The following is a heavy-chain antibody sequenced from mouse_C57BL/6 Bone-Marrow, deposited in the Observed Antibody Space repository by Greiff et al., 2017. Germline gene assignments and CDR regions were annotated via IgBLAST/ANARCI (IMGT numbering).Heavy chain of an antibody. D-gene: IGHD2-10*02. V-gene: IGHV1-26*01. CDR1: GYTFTDYY. J-gene: IGHJ4*01. CDR3: SECVCCLPGAIDY. Sequence: VQLQQSGPELVKPGASVKISCKASGYTFTDYYMNWVKQSPGQSLEWIGDINPKNGGTSYNQKFKGKATLTVDKSSSTAYMKLRSLTSEDSAVYYCSECVCCLPGAIDYWGQGTSVTVSS. CDR2: INPKNGGT.